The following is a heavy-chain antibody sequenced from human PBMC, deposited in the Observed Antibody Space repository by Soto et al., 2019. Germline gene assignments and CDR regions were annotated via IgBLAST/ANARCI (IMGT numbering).Heavy chain of an antibody. CDR3: ARVFDAIFGVVISHWFDP. D-gene: IGHD3-3*01. Sequence: PGESLKISCKGSGYSFTSYWIGWVRQMPGKGLEWMGIIYPGDSDTRYSPSFQGQVTISADKSISTAYLQWSSLKASDTAMYYCARVFDAIFGVVISHWFDPWGQATLVTVSS. CDR2: IYPGDSDT. J-gene: IGHJ5*02. V-gene: IGHV5-51*01. CDR1: GYSFTSYW.